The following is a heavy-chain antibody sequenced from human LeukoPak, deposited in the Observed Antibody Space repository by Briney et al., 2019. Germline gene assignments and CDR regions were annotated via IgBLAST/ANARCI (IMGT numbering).Heavy chain of an antibody. Sequence: GGSLRLSCAASGFTFSKVWMSWVRQAPGKGLEWVGRIKSKTDGGTIDYAAPVKGRFTISRDDSKDTLFLQMNSLKTEDTAVYYCTTDLSELDDSGYYAKYFHHWGQGTLSPSPQ. CDR1: GFTFSKVW. V-gene: IGHV3-15*01. J-gene: IGHJ1*01. CDR3: TTDLSELDDSGYYAKYFHH. CDR2: IKSKTDGGTI. D-gene: IGHD3-22*01.